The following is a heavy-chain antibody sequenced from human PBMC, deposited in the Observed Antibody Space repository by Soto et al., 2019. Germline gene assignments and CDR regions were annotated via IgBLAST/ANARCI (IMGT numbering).Heavy chain of an antibody. J-gene: IGHJ4*02. Sequence: EVQLVESGGGLVKPGGSLRLSCAASGFTFSSYSMNWVRQAPGKGLEWVSSISSSSSYIYYADSVKGRFTISRDNAKNSLYLQMNSLRAEDTAVYYCARDEWLDSSSVVVDYWGQGTLVTVSS. V-gene: IGHV3-21*01. D-gene: IGHD6-13*01. CDR1: GFTFSSYS. CDR2: ISSSSSYI. CDR3: ARDEWLDSSSVVVDY.